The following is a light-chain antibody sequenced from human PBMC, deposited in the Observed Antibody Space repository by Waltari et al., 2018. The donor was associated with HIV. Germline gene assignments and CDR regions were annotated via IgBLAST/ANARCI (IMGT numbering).Light chain of an antibody. CDR2: GAS. J-gene: IGKJ4*01. V-gene: IGKV3-15*01. CDR1: QSVSSQ. Sequence: ERVMTQSPATLSVSPGERATLSCRASQSVSSQLAWYQQKPGQAPRLLIYGASTRASGIPARFSGSGSGTEFTLTISSLQSEDFAVYYCQQYNNWPPKGLTFGGGTKVEIK. CDR3: QQYNNWPPKGLT.